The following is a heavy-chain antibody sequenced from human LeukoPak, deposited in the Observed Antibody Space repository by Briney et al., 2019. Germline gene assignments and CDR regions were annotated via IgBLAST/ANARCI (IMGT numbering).Heavy chain of an antibody. V-gene: IGHV4-59*01. CDR3: ARADSKLFGGFDY. Sequence: SETLSLTCTVSGGSISSYYWSWVRQPPGKGLEWIGYIYYSGSTNYNPSLKSRVTISVDTSKNQFSVKLSSVTAADTAVYYCARADSKLFGGFDYWGQGTLVTVSS. CDR1: GGSISSYY. CDR2: IYYSGST. J-gene: IGHJ4*02. D-gene: IGHD3-10*02.